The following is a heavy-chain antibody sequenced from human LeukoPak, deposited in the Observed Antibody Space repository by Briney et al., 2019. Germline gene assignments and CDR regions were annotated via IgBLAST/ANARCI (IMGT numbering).Heavy chain of an antibody. CDR1: GFTFSSYA. J-gene: IGHJ4*02. V-gene: IGHV3-23*01. D-gene: IGHD3-9*01. Sequence: GGSLRLSCAASGFTFSSYAMSWVRQAPGKGLEWVSAISGSGGSTYYADSVKGRFTISRDNSKNTLYLQMNSLRAEDTAVYYCATSFLRLRVRYFDWLSFDYWGQGTLVTVSS. CDR3: ATSFLRLRVRYFDWLSFDY. CDR2: ISGSGGST.